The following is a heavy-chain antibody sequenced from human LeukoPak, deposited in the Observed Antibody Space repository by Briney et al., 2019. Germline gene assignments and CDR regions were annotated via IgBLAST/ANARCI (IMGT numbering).Heavy chain of an antibody. CDR1: GGSISSSSYY. D-gene: IGHD6-13*01. CDR2: IYYSGST. Sequence: PSETLSLTCTVSGGSISSSSYYWGWIRQPPGKGLEWIGSIYYSGSTYYNPSLKSRVTISVDTSKNQFSLKLSSVTAADTAVYYCARHPGRQQLVVVGWFDPWGQGTLVTVSS. J-gene: IGHJ5*02. CDR3: ARHPGRQQLVVVGWFDP. V-gene: IGHV4-39*01.